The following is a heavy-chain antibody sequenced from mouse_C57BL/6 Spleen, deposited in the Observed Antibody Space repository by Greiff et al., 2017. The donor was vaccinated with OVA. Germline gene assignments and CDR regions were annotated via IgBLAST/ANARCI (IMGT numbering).Heavy chain of an antibody. Sequence: EVQVVESGGDLVKPGGSLKLSCAASGFTFSSYGMSWVRQTPDKRLEWVATISSGGSYTYYPDSVTGRFTISRDNAKNTLYLQMSSLKSEDTAMYYCARQGPMDYWGQGTSVTVSS. CDR2: ISSGGSYT. CDR3: ARQGPMDY. V-gene: IGHV5-6*01. CDR1: GFTFSSYG. J-gene: IGHJ4*01.